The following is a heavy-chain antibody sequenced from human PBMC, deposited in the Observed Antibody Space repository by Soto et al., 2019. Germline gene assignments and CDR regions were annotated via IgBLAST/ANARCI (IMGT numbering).Heavy chain of an antibody. Sequence: EVQLLESGGGLVQPGGSLRLSCAASGFTFSSYAMSWVRQAPGKGLEWVSAISGSGGSTYYADSVKGRLTISRDNSKNTLYLKMHRLRAEDTAVYYCAKERGGCSSTSCYGVDYYYYYMDVWGQGTTVTVSS. CDR1: GFTFSSYA. CDR3: AKERGGCSSTSCYGVDYYYYYMDV. D-gene: IGHD2-2*01. J-gene: IGHJ6*03. V-gene: IGHV3-23*01. CDR2: ISGSGGST.